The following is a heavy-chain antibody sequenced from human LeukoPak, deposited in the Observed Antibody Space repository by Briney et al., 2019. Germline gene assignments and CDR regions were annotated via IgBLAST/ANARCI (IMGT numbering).Heavy chain of an antibody. Sequence: GGSLRLSCAASGFTFSSYNMNWVRQAPGKGLEWVSSITSGSSYRFYADSVKGRFTISRDISKNTFYLQMSSLTADDAALYYCAKDQQGGAGSGRFDYWGQGTLVTVSS. CDR1: GFTFSSYN. D-gene: IGHD3-10*01. J-gene: IGHJ4*02. V-gene: IGHV3-21*01. CDR2: ITSGSSYR. CDR3: AKDQQGGAGSGRFDY.